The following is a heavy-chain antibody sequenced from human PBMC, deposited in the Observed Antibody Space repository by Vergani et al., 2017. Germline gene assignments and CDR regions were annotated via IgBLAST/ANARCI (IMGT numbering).Heavy chain of an antibody. V-gene: IGHV4-34*02. CDR3: ASRRPRLNLGSKSNAGTFDA. D-gene: IGHD3-10*01. Sequence: QVHLQQRGAGVLKPSETLSLTCGVLGGSLSGYFWSWIRQPPGRGLEWIGEITAIGSAKYSPSATSRVTISVDKSRGEFTLTVTAVTAADTGLYFCASRRPRLNLGSKSNAGTFDAWGQGTLVTVSA. CDR2: ITAIGSA. J-gene: IGHJ5*02. CDR1: GGSLSGYF.